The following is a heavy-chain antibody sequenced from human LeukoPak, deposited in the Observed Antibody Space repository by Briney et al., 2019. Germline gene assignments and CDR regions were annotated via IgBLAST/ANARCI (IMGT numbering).Heavy chain of an antibody. CDR1: GFTFSSYE. V-gene: IGHV3-48*03. CDR2: ITSSDSTT. CDR3: AKGPPGAYYYYMDV. J-gene: IGHJ6*03. Sequence: GGSLRLSCVASGFTFSSYEMNWVRQAPGKGLEWLSYITSSDSTTHYADSVKGRFTISRDDAQNSLYLQMNSLRAEDTAVYYCAKGPPGAYYYYMDVWGKGTTVTVSS.